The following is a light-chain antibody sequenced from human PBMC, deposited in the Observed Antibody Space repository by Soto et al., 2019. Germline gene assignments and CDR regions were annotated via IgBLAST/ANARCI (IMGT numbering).Light chain of an antibody. CDR2: GAS. CDR3: HQYGSSPET. CDR1: QSVSSNY. V-gene: IGKV3-20*01. J-gene: IGKJ1*01. Sequence: EIVLTQSPGTLSLSPGERATLSCRASQSVSSNYLAWYQQKPGQAPRLLIYGASNRATGIPDRFSGSGSGTDFTLTISRLEPEDFAVYYCHQYGSSPETFGQGTKVEIK.